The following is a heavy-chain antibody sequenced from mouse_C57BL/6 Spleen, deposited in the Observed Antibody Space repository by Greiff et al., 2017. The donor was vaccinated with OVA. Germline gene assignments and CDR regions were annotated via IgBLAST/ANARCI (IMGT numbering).Heavy chain of an antibody. Sequence: EVQRVESGGGLVKPGGSLKLSCAASGFTFSDYGMHWVRQAPEKGLEWVTYISSGSSTIYYADTVKGRFTISRDNAKNTLFLQMTSLRSEDTAMYYCARQTGTLVFDYWGQGTTLTVSS. CDR3: ARQTGTLVFDY. D-gene: IGHD4-1*01. CDR1: GFTFSDYG. CDR2: ISSGSSTI. J-gene: IGHJ2*01. V-gene: IGHV5-17*01.